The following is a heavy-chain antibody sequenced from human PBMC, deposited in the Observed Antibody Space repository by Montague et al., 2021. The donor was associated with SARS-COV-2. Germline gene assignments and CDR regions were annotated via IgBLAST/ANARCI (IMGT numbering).Heavy chain of an antibody. CDR3: TSGREGNYNVMDV. CDR2: TYYRSKWYN. V-gene: IGHV6-1*01. J-gene: IGHJ6*02. D-gene: IGHD1-1*01. CDR1: GDSVASNSAT. Sequence: CAISGDSVASNSATWNGVRQSPSRDLEWLGRTYYRSKWYNDYAVSVRGRVTINPDTSKNQFSLQLNSVTPEDTAIYYCTSGREGNYNVMDVWGQGTTVTVSS.